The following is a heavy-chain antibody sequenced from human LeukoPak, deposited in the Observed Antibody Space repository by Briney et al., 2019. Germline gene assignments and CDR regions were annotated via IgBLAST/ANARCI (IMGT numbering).Heavy chain of an antibody. CDR3: ARSGNSPMDY. D-gene: IGHD4-23*01. J-gene: IGHJ4*02. V-gene: IGHV4-61*02. CDR2: IYSSGST. CDR1: GGSISSGSYY. Sequence: PSQTLSLTCTVSGGSISSGSYYWNWIRQPAGKGLEWIGRIYSSGSTNYTPSLKSRVTISKDTSKNHFSLKLSSVTAADTAVYYCARSGNSPMDYWGQGTLVTVSS.